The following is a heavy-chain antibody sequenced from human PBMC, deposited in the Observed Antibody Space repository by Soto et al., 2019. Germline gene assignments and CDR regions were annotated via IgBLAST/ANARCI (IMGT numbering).Heavy chain of an antibody. CDR3: AKCVAVAGSCDY. CDR1: GFTFSSYA. V-gene: IGHV3-23*01. Sequence: EVQLLESGGGLVQPGGSLRLSCAASGFTFSSYAMSWVRQAPGKGLEWVSAISGSGGSTYNADSVKGRFTISRDNSKNTLYLQMNSLRAEDTAVYYCAKCVAVAGSCDYWGQGTLVTVSS. CDR2: ISGSGGST. D-gene: IGHD6-19*01. J-gene: IGHJ4*02.